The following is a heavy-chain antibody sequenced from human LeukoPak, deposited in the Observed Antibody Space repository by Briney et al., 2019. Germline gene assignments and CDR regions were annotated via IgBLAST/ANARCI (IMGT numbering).Heavy chain of an antibody. J-gene: IGHJ4*02. V-gene: IGHV3-7*03. D-gene: IGHD6-13*01. CDR1: GFTSSSYW. Sequence: PGGSLRLSCAASGFTSSSYWMSWDRQAPGKGLEWVANIKKDGSEKYYVDSVKGRFTISRDNAKNSLYLQMNSLRGEDTAVYYCARGLYSSTTYYFDYWGQGTLVTVSS. CDR2: IKKDGSEK. CDR3: ARGLYSSTTYYFDY.